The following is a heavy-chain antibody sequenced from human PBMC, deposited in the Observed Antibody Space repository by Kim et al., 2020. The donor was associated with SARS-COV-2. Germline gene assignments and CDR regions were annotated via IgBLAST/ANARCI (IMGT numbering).Heavy chain of an antibody. Sequence: GESLKISCKGSGYSFTSYWIGWVRQMPGKGLEWMGIIYPGDSDTRYSPSFQGQVTISADKSISTAYLQWSSLKASDTAMYYCARHRGIREYDYYGMDVWGQGTTVTVSS. J-gene: IGHJ6*02. CDR1: GYSFTSYW. CDR3: ARHRGIREYDYYGMDV. CDR2: IYPGDSDT. V-gene: IGHV5-51*01. D-gene: IGHD1-20*01.